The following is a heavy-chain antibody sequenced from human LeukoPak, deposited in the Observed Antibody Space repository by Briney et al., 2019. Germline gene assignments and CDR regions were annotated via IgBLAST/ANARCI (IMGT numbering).Heavy chain of an antibody. D-gene: IGHD2/OR15-2a*01. CDR3: AGNSEMDV. V-gene: IGHV3-48*01. J-gene: IGHJ6*02. Sequence: PGGSLRLSCAASGFTFNTYTMNWVRQAPGKGLEWVSYISGSSGIIDYADSVRGRFTISRDNAKNSLYLQMNSLRAEDAAVYYCAGNSEMDVWGQGITVTVSS. CDR1: GFTFNTYT. CDR2: ISGSSGII.